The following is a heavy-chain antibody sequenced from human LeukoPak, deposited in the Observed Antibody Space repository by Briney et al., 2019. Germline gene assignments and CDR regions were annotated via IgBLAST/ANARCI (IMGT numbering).Heavy chain of an antibody. Sequence: ASVKVSCKASGYTFTSYYMHWVRQAPGQGLEGMGIINPSGGSTSYAQKFQGRVTMTRDTSTSTVYMELSSLRSEDTAVYYCARDPKHTYYYDKGGYWGQGTLVTVSS. CDR1: GYTFTSYY. CDR3: ARDPKHTYYYDKGGY. CDR2: INPSGGST. D-gene: IGHD3-22*01. J-gene: IGHJ4*02. V-gene: IGHV1-46*01.